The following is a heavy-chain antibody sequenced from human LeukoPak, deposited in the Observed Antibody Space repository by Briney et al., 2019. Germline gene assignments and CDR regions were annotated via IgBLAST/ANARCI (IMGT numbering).Heavy chain of an antibody. D-gene: IGHD3-9*01. CDR3: ARAGEVLRYFDWLPLSYYYGMDV. J-gene: IGHJ6*02. CDR1: GYTFTSYG. Sequence: GASVKVSCKASGYTFTSYGISWVRQALGQGLGWMGWISAYNGNTYYAQKLQGRVTMTTDTSTSTAYMELRSLRSDDTAVYYCARAGEVLRYFDWLPLSYYYGMDVWGQGTTVTVSS. CDR2: ISAYNGNT. V-gene: IGHV1-18*01.